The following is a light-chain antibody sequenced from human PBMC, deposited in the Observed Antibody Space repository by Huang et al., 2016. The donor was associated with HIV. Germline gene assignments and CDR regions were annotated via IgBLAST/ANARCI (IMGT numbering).Light chain of an antibody. CDR3: QQLNTFPFT. Sequence: IQLTQSPSSLSASVGDRVTMTCRARQGINNFLAWYHQKPGSAPKRLVYAASTLQSGVPKKISGSGTGTDFTLTISSLQPEDYAAYYSQQLNTFPFTFGQGTKLEIK. CDR2: AAS. J-gene: IGKJ2*01. V-gene: IGKV1-9*01. CDR1: QGINNF.